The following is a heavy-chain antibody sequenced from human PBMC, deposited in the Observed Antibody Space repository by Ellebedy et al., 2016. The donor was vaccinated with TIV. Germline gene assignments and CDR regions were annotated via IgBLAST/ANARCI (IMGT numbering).Heavy chain of an antibody. CDR2: IKEDGSEK. D-gene: IGHD6-19*01. J-gene: IGHJ6*02. Sequence: GESLKISCAASGFTFSRYWMSWVRQAPGKGLEWVANIKEDGSEKYYVDSVKGRFTISRENAKNSLYLQLNSLSAEDTAVYYCARDLYSSEGLDVWGQGTTVTVSS. CDR1: GFTFSRYW. V-gene: IGHV3-7*01. CDR3: ARDLYSSEGLDV.